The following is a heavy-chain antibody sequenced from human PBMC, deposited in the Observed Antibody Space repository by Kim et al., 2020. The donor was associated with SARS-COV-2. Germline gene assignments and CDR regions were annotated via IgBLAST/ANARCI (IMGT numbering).Heavy chain of an antibody. J-gene: IGHJ4*02. Sequence: QKFQGRVTITADKSTSTAYMELSSLRSEDTAVYYCATGGVAAAGSLDFDYWGQGTLVTVSS. D-gene: IGHD6-13*01. CDR3: ATGGVAAAGSLDFDY. V-gene: IGHV1-69*04.